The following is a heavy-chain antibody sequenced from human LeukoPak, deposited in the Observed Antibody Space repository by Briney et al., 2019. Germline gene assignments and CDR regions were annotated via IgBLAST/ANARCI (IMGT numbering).Heavy chain of an antibody. CDR3: ARHRGSGWYVHY. Sequence: GESLKISRKGSGYSFTSYWISWVRQMPGKGLEWMGRIDPIASYTNSSPSLQGHVTISADKTISTAYLQWSSLKASDTAMYYCARHRGSGWYVHYWGQGTLVTVSS. V-gene: IGHV5-10-1*01. CDR2: IDPIASYT. D-gene: IGHD6-19*01. J-gene: IGHJ4*02. CDR1: GYSFTSYW.